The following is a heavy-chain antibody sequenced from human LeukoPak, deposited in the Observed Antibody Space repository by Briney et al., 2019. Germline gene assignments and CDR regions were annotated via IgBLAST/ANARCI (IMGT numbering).Heavy chain of an antibody. CDR2: ISWNSGSI. V-gene: IGHV3-9*01. J-gene: IGHJ4*02. Sequence: GGSLRLSCAASGFTFDDYAMHWVRQAPGKGLEWVSGISWNSGSIGYADSVKGRFTISRDNAKNSLYLQMNSLRAEDTAVYYCARYPPKSTYYDISWGQGTLVTVSS. CDR1: GFTFDDYA. D-gene: IGHD3-9*01. CDR3: ARYPPKSTYYDIS.